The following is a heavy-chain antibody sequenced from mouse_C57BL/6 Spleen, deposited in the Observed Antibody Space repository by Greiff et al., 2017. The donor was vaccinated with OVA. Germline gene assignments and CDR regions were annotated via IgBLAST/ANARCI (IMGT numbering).Heavy chain of an antibody. V-gene: IGHV1-61*01. J-gene: IGHJ4*01. D-gene: IGHD4-1*02. CDR1: GYTFTSYW. CDR2: IYPSDSET. Sequence: QVQLQQPGAELVRPGSSVKLSCKASGYTFTSYWMDWVKQRPGQGLEWIGNIYPSDSETHYNQKFKDKATLTVDKSSSTAYMQLSSLTSEDSAVYSCAAQLGHWAMDYWGQGTSVTVSS. CDR3: AAQLGHWAMDY.